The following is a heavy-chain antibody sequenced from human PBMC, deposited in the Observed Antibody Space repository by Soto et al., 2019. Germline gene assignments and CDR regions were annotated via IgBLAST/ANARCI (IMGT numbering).Heavy chain of an antibody. V-gene: IGHV1-18*01. CDR2: ISAYNGNT. D-gene: IGHD3-22*01. J-gene: IGHJ4*02. Sequence: ASVKVSCKASGYTFTSYGISWVRQAPGQGLEWMGWISAYNGNTNYAQKFQGRVTITADESTSTVYMELSSLRSEDTAVYYCARLDYYDSSAPGYWGQGTLVTVSS. CDR1: GYTFTSYG. CDR3: ARLDYYDSSAPGY.